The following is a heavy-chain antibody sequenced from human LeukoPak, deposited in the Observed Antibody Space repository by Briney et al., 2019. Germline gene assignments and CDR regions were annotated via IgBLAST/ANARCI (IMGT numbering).Heavy chain of an antibody. CDR3: ARHLLPSARDYKPTGIDT. J-gene: IGHJ5*02. CDR1: GYSFTSYW. CDR2: IYPGDSDT. Sequence: GESLKISCKGSGYSFTSYWIVWVRQMPGKGLEWMGIIYPGDSDTRYSPSFQGQVTISADKSIRTAYLQWSSLNASDTAMYYCARHLLPSARDYKPTGIDTWGQGTLATVSS. V-gene: IGHV5-51*01. D-gene: IGHD1-14*01.